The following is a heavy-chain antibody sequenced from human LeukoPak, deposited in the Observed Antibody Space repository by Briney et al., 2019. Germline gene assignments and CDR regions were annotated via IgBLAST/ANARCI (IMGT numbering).Heavy chain of an antibody. CDR3: ARDWLILTGIDCFDP. D-gene: IGHD3-9*01. Sequence: ASVRVSCKASGYTFTSYGISWVRQAPGQGLEWMGWVSGYNGDTNYAQKFQGRVTMARDTSASTAYLDLRSLRDDDTAVYYCARDWLILTGIDCFDPWGQGTLVTVSS. CDR1: GYTFTSYG. J-gene: IGHJ5*02. CDR2: VSGYNGDT. V-gene: IGHV1-18*01.